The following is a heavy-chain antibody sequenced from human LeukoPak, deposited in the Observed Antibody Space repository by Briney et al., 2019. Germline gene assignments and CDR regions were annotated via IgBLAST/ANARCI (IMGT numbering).Heavy chain of an antibody. V-gene: IGHV3-33*01. CDR1: GFTFRNYG. CDR2: IWYDGSNK. D-gene: IGHD3-16*01. CDR3: ARGGGLDV. J-gene: IGHJ6*02. Sequence: PGRSLRLSCAASGFTFRNYGMHWVRQAPGKGLEWVAIIWYDGSNKYYADSVKGRFTISRDNPKNTLYLQMNSLRAEDTAVYFCARGGGLDVWGQGATVTVSS.